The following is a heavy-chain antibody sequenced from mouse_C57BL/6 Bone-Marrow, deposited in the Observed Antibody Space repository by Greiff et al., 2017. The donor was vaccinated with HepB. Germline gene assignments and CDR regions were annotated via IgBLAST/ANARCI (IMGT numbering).Heavy chain of an antibody. V-gene: IGHV1-81*01. D-gene: IGHD3-2*02. CDR1: GYTFTSYG. CDR3: ARERTAQAVFAY. J-gene: IGHJ3*01. Sequence: VQLQESGAELARPGASVKLSCKASGYTFTSYGISWVKQRTGQGLEWIGEIYPRSGNTYYNEKFKGKATLTADKSSSTAYMELRSLTSEDSAVYFCARERTAQAVFAYWGQGTLVTVSA. CDR2: IYPRSGNT.